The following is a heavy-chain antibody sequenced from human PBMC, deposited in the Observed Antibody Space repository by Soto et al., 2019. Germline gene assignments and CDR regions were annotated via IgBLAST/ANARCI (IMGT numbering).Heavy chain of an antibody. J-gene: IGHJ4*02. D-gene: IGHD1-26*01. CDR1: GFSLSDVRLG. Sequence: QVTLKESGPVLVKPTEPLTLTCTVSGFSLSDVRLGVAWIRQPPGKALEWLAHIFSNDEKSYSTSLKNNLASYKDTSKSQVVLTMSDMDPVDTATYYCARMVRLVGATYYFDYWGQGTLVTVSS. CDR2: IFSNDEK. CDR3: ARMVRLVGATYYFDY. V-gene: IGHV2-26*01.